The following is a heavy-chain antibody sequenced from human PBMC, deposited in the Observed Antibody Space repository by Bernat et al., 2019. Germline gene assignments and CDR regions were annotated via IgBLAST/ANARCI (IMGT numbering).Heavy chain of an antibody. CDR2: INSDGSST. CDR3: ARDRDIVVVVAANGGLD. Sequence: EVQLVESGGGLVQPGGSLRLSCAASGFTFSSYWMHWVRQAPGKGLVWVSRINSDGSSTSYADSVKGRFTISRDNAKNTLYLQMNSLRAEDTAVYYCARDRDIVVVVAANGGLDCGQGPLVTVSS. CDR1: GFTFSSYW. D-gene: IGHD2-15*01. J-gene: IGHJ4*02. V-gene: IGHV3-74*01.